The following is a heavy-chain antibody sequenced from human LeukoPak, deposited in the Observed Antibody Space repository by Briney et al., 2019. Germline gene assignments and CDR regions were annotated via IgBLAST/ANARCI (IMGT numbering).Heavy chain of an antibody. CDR2: ISYDGSNK. Sequence: GGCLRLSCAASGFTLSSYGMHWGRQAPGKGVGWGAVISYDGSNKYYADSLKGRFTISRDNSKNTLYLQMNSVRAEDTAVYYCQVGASSFDYWGQGTLVTVSS. CDR3: QVGASSFDY. J-gene: IGHJ4*02. V-gene: IGHV3-30*19. CDR1: GFTLSSYG. D-gene: IGHD1-26*01.